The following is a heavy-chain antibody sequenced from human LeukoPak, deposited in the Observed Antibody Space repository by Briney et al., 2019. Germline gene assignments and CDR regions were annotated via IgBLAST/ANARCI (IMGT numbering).Heavy chain of an antibody. V-gene: IGHV4-59*01. CDR2: THYTGST. CDR3: ARVGFGNTPHPIDY. D-gene: IGHD4-23*01. J-gene: IGHJ4*02. Sequence: PSETLSLTCSVSGGSISSYYWSWIRQPPGKGLEWIGYTHYTGSTNYNPSLKSRVTISVDTSKNQFSLELSSVTAADTAVYYCARVGFGNTPHPIDYWGQGTLVTVSS. CDR1: GGSISSYY.